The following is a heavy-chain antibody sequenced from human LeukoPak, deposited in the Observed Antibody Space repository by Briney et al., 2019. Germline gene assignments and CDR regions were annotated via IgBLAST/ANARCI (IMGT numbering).Heavy chain of an antibody. V-gene: IGHV3-23*01. CDR3: AKDRVSTVTTNYFDY. CDR1: GFTFSNYV. CDR2: ISGSGGAT. Sequence: PGGSLRLSCVAAGFTFSNYVMSWVRQAPGKGLEWVSSISGSGGATYYGDSVKGRFSISRDNSRNTLYLQMNSLRAEDTAAYYCAKDRVSTVTTNYFDYWSQGTLVTVSS. D-gene: IGHD4-17*01. J-gene: IGHJ4*02.